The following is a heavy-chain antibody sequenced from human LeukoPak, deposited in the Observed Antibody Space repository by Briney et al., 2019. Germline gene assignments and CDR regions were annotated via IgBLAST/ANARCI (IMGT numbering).Heavy chain of an antibody. J-gene: IGHJ3*02. CDR2: INPNSGGT. CDR1: GYTFTGYY. D-gene: IGHD3-22*01. CDR3: ARDKRATYYSDMRSGSTGGFDI. V-gene: IGHV1-2*02. Sequence: GASVKVSCKASGYTFTGYYMHWVRQAPGQGLEWMGWINPNSGGTNYAQKFQGRVTMTRDTSISTAYMELRSLRSDDTAVYFCARDKRATYYSDMRSGSTGGFDIWGQGTIVTVSS.